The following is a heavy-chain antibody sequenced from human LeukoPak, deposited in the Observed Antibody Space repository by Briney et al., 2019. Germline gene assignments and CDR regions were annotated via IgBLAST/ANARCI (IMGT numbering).Heavy chain of an antibody. J-gene: IGHJ1*01. CDR1: GHTFSSYD. D-gene: IGHD6-19*01. V-gene: IGHV1-8*01. Sequence: ASVKVSCKASGHTFSSYDINWVRQATGQGLAWMGWMNPNSGNTGYAQKFQGRLNMTRNTSIDTAYMELSSLRSDDTAVYYCARRVGSGWPVQHWGQGTLVTVSS. CDR3: ARRVGSGWPVQH. CDR2: MNPNSGNT.